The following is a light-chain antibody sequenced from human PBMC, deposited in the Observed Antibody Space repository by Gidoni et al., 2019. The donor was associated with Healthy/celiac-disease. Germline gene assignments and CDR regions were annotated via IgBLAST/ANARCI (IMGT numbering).Light chain of an antibody. CDR2: GAS. CDR1: QSVSSN. CDR3: QQYNNWPLT. V-gene: IGKV3-15*01. J-gene: IGKJ1*01. Sequence: EMVMTQSPATLSVSPGERATLSCRASQSVSSNLAWYQQKPGQAPRLLIYGASTRATGIPARFSGSGSGTEFILTISSLQSEDFAVYYCQQYNNWPLTFGQGTKVEIK.